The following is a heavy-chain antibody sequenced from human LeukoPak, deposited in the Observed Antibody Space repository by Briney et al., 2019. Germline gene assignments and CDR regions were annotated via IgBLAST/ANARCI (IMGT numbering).Heavy chain of an antibody. V-gene: IGHV3-23*01. CDR3: VKDRCDRTTCPEV. J-gene: IGHJ4*02. D-gene: IGHD2-2*01. CDR1: GFTFSSYG. CDR2: ISGSGGST. Sequence: PGGSLRLSCAASGFTFSSYGMHWVRQAPGEGLEWVSGISGSGGSTYYTDSVKGRFTISRDNSKNTLHLQMSSLRAEDTALYYCVKDRCDRTTCPEVWGQGTLVTVSS.